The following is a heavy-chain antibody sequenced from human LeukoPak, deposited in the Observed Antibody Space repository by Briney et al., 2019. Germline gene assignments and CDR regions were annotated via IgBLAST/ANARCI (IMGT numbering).Heavy chain of an antibody. CDR1: GFAFNNYA. CDR2: ISSSSSYI. CDR3: ARPIDSSGYYPSD. V-gene: IGHV3-21*01. J-gene: IGHJ4*02. D-gene: IGHD3-22*01. Sequence: PGGSLRLSCDSSGFAFNNYAMTWVRRAPGKGLEWVSSISSSSSYIYYADSVKGRFTISRDNAKNSLYLQMNSLRAEDTAVYYCARPIDSSGYYPSDWGQGTLVTVSS.